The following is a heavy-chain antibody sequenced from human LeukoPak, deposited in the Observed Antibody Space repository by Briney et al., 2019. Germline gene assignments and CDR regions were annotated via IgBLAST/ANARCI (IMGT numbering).Heavy chain of an antibody. CDR1: GFTFSSYS. CDR2: ISSSSSYI. CDR3: ARDLTGSGYDI. Sequence: GGSLRLSCAASGFTFSSYSMNWVRQAPGKGLEWVSSISSSSSYIYYADSVKGRFTISRDNAKNSLYLQMNSLRAEDTAVYYCARDLTGSGYDIWGQGTMVTVSS. D-gene: IGHD1-20*01. J-gene: IGHJ3*02. V-gene: IGHV3-21*01.